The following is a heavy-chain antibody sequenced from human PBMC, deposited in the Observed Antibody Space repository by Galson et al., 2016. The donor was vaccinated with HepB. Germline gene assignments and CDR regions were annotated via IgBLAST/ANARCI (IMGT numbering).Heavy chain of an antibody. CDR1: GGSFSGYY. CDR2: INHSGST. Sequence: ETLSLTCAVYGGSFSGYYWSWIRQPPGKGLEWIGEINHSGSTNYNPSLKSRVTISVDTSKNPFSLRLSSVTAADTAVYFCARLRRVPAIFGVVTSGPFDYWGQGTLLTVSS. J-gene: IGHJ4*02. D-gene: IGHD3-3*01. CDR3: ARLRRVPAIFGVVTSGPFDY. V-gene: IGHV4-34*01.